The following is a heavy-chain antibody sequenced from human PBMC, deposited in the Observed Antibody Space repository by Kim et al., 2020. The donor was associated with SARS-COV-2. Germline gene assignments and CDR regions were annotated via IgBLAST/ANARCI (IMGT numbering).Heavy chain of an antibody. V-gene: IGHV4-30-4*01. Sequence: SETLFLTCTVSGGSISSGDYYWSWIRQPPGKGLEWIGYIYYTGSSHYNPSLNSRVTISIDTSKNQFSLKLSSVTAADTAVYYCARGPPIGGGDCYSHWGQGTLVTVSS. CDR3: ARGPPIGGGDCYSH. J-gene: IGHJ4*02. D-gene: IGHD2-21*02. CDR1: GGSISSGDYY. CDR2: IYYTGSS.